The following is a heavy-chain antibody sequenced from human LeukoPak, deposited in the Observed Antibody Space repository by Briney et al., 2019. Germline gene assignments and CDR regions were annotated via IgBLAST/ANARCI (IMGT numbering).Heavy chain of an antibody. CDR1: GFTFSSYS. CDR2: ISSSSSYI. J-gene: IGHJ6*03. D-gene: IGHD2-2*01. V-gene: IGHV3-21*01. Sequence: GGSLRLSCAASGFTFSSYSMNWVRQAPGKGLEWVSSISSSSSYIYYADSVKGRFTISRDNAKNTLYLQMNSLRAEDTAVYYCARGEADPSGPPSCYFCTDYYYYMDVWGKGTTVTVSS. CDR3: ARGEADPSGPPSCYFCTDYYYYMDV.